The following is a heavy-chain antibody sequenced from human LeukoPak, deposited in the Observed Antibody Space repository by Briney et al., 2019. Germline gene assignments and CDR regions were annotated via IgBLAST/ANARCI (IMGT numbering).Heavy chain of an antibody. J-gene: IGHJ5*02. D-gene: IGHD3-3*01. CDR3: ARARFWSGYYTPNWFDP. Sequence: PSETLSLTCTVSGGSISSYYWSWIRQPPGKGLEWIGEINHSGSTNYNPSLKSRVTISVDTSKNQFSLKLSSVTAADTAVYYCARARFWSGYYTPNWFDPWGQGTLVTVSS. CDR1: GGSISSYY. CDR2: INHSGST. V-gene: IGHV4-34*01.